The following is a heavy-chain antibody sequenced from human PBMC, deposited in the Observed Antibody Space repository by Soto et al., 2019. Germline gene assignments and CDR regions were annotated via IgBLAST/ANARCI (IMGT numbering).Heavy chain of an antibody. V-gene: IGHV4-59*01. CDR1: GGSINSYY. D-gene: IGHD1-26*01. CDR3: ARAWGFDFDY. Sequence: QVQLQESGPGLVKPSETLSLTCTVSGGSINSYYWSWIRQPPGKGLELIGYIYYSGSTNYNPSLKSRVTISVDTSKNQLSLKLSSVTAADTAVYYCARAWGFDFDYWGQGTLVTVSS. J-gene: IGHJ4*02. CDR2: IYYSGST.